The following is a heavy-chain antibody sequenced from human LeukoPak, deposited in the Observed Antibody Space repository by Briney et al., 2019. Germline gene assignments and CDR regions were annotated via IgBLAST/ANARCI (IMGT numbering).Heavy chain of an antibody. Sequence: ASVKVSCKASGYTFTSYGISWVRQAPGQGLEWMGWISAYNGNIKYEQKFQGRVTMTTDTSTSTAYMELRSLRSDDTAVYYCARDTMYSGSYLYFDYWGQGTLVTVSS. CDR3: ARDTMYSGSYLYFDY. J-gene: IGHJ4*02. CDR1: GYTFTSYG. V-gene: IGHV1-18*01. D-gene: IGHD1-26*01. CDR2: ISAYNGNI.